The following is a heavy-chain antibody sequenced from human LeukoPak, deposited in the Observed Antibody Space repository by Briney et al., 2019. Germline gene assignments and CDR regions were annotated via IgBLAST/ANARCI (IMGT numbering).Heavy chain of an antibody. CDR1: GFTFTSAW. D-gene: IGHD3-22*01. Sequence: GGSLRLSCAASGASGFTFTSAWMTWVRQAPGKGLEWVGRIKSKTDGGTTDYAAPVKGRFTISRDDSKNTLYLQMNSLKTEDTAVYYCFGSHYYDSSGYGYDYWGQGTLVTVSS. V-gene: IGHV3-15*01. CDR3: FGSHYYDSSGYGYDY. J-gene: IGHJ4*02. CDR2: IKSKTDGGTT.